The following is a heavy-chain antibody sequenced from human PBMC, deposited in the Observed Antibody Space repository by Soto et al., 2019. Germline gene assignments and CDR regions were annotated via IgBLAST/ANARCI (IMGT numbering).Heavy chain of an antibody. CDR3: ARDRGSPGGSYYYYGMDV. J-gene: IGHJ6*02. CDR1: GYTFTSYY. CDR2: INPSGGST. Sequence: ASVKVSCKASGYTFTSYYMHWVRQAPGQGLEWMGIINPSGGSTSYAQKFQGRVTMTRDTSTSTVYMELSSLRSDDTAVYYCARDRGSPGGSYYYYGMDVWGQGTTVTVSS. D-gene: IGHD1-26*01. V-gene: IGHV1-46*01.